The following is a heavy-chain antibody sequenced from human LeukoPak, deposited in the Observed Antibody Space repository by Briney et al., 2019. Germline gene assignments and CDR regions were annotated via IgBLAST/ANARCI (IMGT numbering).Heavy chain of an antibody. D-gene: IGHD3-16*02. Sequence: AGGSLRLSCAASGFTFNSHATSWVRQAPGKGLEWVSAISGGGGSTYYADFVKGRFTISRDNSKNTLSLQMNSLRVEDTAVYYCARDQGYDYVWGSNRYGYWGQGTLVTVSS. J-gene: IGHJ4*02. CDR3: ARDQGYDYVWGSNRYGY. CDR2: ISGGGGST. CDR1: GFTFNSHA. V-gene: IGHV3-23*01.